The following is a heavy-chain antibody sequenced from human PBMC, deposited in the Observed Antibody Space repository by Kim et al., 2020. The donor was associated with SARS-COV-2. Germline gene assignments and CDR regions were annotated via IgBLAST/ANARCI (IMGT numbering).Heavy chain of an antibody. CDR3: ARKPIAVAGSDYYYYGMDV. D-gene: IGHD6-19*01. CDR2: ISSSGSTI. V-gene: IGHV3-48*03. Sequence: GGSLRLSCAASGFTFSSYEMNWVRQAPGKGLEWVSYISSSGSTIYYADSVKGRFTISRDNAKNSLYLQMNSLRAEDTAVYYCARKPIAVAGSDYYYYGMDVWGQGTTVTVSS. CDR1: GFTFSSYE. J-gene: IGHJ6*02.